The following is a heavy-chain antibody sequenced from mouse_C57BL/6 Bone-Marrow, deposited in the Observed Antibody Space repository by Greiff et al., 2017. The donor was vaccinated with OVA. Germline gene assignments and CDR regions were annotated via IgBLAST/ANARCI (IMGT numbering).Heavy chain of an antibody. CDR2: INPGSGGT. D-gene: IGHD1-1*01. V-gene: IGHV1-54*01. CDR3: ARNYGSSLAWFAY. Sequence: VQLKESGAELVRPGTSVKVSCKASGYAFTNYLIEWVKQRPGQGLEWIGVINPGSGGTNYNEKFKGKATLTADKSSSTAYMQLSSLTSEDSAVYFCARNYGSSLAWFAYWGQGTLVTVSA. J-gene: IGHJ3*01. CDR1: GYAFTNYL.